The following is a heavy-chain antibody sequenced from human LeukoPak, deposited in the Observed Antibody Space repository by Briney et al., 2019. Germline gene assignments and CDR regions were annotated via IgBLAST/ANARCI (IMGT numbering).Heavy chain of an antibody. J-gene: IGHJ2*01. Sequence: SETLSLTCTVSGGSISSSSYYWGWIRQPPGKGLEWIGSIYYSGSTYYNPSLKSRVTISVDTSKNQFSLKLSSVTAADTAVYYCARAPGYYYDSSGYTGWYFDLWGRGTLVTVSS. CDR3: ARAPGYYYDSSGYTGWYFDL. D-gene: IGHD3-22*01. V-gene: IGHV4-39*07. CDR2: IYYSGST. CDR1: GGSISSSSYY.